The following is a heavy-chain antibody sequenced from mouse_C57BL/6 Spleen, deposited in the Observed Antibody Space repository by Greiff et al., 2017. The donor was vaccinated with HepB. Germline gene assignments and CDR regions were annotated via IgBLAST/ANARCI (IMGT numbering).Heavy chain of an antibody. CDR3: ARYYGSSYDYAMDY. J-gene: IGHJ4*01. Sequence: VQLQQSGAELARPGALVKLSCKASGYTFTSYGISWVKQRTGQGLVWIGEIYPRSGNTYYNEKFKGKATLTADKSSSTAYMELRRLTSEDSAVYFCARYYGSSYDYAMDYWGQGTSVTVSS. CDR1: GYTFTSYG. V-gene: IGHV1-81*01. CDR2: IYPRSGNT. D-gene: IGHD1-1*01.